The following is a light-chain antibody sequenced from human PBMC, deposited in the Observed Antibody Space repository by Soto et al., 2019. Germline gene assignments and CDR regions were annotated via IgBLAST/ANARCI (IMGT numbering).Light chain of an antibody. CDR2: DAS. J-gene: IGKJ4*01. CDR3: QQRSNWPLLT. V-gene: IGKV3-11*01. CDR1: QSVSSY. Sequence: EIVLTQSPATLSLSPGERATLSCRASQSVSSYLAWYQQKPGQAPRVLIYDASNRATGIPARFSGSGSGTDFTLTIRSLEPEDFAVYYCQQRSNWPLLTFGGGTKVEMK.